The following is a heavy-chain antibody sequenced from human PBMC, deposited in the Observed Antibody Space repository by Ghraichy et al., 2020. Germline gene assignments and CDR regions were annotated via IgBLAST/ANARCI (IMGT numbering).Heavy chain of an antibody. J-gene: IGHJ5*02. Sequence: SETLSLTCTVSGGSISSYYWSWIRQPPGKGLEWIGYIYYSGSTNYNPSLKSRVTISVDTSKNQFSLKLSSVTAADTAVYYCARVLGIQNWFDPWGQGTLVTVSS. D-gene: IGHD6-13*01. CDR1: GGSISSYY. V-gene: IGHV4-59*01. CDR3: ARVLGIQNWFDP. CDR2: IYYSGST.